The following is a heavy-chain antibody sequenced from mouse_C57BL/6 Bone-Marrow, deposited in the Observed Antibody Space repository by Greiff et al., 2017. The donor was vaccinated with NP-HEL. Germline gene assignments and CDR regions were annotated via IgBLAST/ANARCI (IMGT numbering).Heavy chain of an antibody. CDR2: IYPRSGNT. CDR1: GYTFTSYG. Sequence: QVQLQQSGAELARPGASVKLSCKASGYTFTSYGISWVKQRTRQGLEWIGEIYPRSGNTYYNEKFKGKATLTADKSSSTAYMELRSLTSEDSAVYFCARGGDGSSSWFAYWGQGTLVTVSA. D-gene: IGHD1-1*01. V-gene: IGHV1-81*01. CDR3: ARGGDGSSSWFAY. J-gene: IGHJ3*01.